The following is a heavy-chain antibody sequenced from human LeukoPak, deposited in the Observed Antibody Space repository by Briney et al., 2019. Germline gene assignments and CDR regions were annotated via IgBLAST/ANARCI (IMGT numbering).Heavy chain of an antibody. CDR1: GFSLSTSGVG. D-gene: IGHD5-18*01. CDR2: IYWDDDK. CDR3: ARTSITAMSYYFDY. J-gene: IGHJ4*02. V-gene: IGHV2-5*02. Sequence: SGPTLVNPTQTLTLTCTFSGFSLSTSGVGVCWIRQPPGKALEWLSLIYWDDDKRYSPSLKSRLTITKDTSKNQVVLTMTNMDPVDTATYYCARTSITAMSYYFDYWGQGTLVTVSS.